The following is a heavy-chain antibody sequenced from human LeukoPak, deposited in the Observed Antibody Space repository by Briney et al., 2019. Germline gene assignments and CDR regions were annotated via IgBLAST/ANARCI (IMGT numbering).Heavy chain of an antibody. J-gene: IGHJ4*02. Sequence: GGSLRLSCAVSGFSVNDNYMSWVRQAPGKGLQWVSVMFPDGRTYYADSVKGRFTISRDLARNTLLLQMHSLRADDATVHYCARTNPVYGDYDYWGQGTLVTVSS. CDR3: ARTNPVYGDYDY. CDR1: GFSVNDNY. D-gene: IGHD4-17*01. CDR2: MFPDGRT. V-gene: IGHV3-53*01.